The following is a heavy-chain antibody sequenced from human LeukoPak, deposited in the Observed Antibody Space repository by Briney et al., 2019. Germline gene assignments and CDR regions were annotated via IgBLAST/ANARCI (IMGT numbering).Heavy chain of an antibody. CDR1: GFTFSSYS. D-gene: IGHD4-23*01. V-gene: IGHV3-21*01. CDR3: ARYGGKTS. J-gene: IGHJ5*02. CDR2: ISSSSNYI. Sequence: GGSLRLSCAASGFTFSSYSMNWVRQAPGKGLEWVSSISSSSNYIYYADSVKGRFTISRDNAKNSLYLQMNSLRAEDTAVYYCARYGGKTSWGQGTLVTVSS.